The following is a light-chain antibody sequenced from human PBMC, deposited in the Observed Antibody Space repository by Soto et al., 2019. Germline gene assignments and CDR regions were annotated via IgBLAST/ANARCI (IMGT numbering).Light chain of an antibody. CDR1: QGISNY. CDR3: QKYNTVPWT. J-gene: IGKJ1*01. Sequence: DIQMTQSPFSLSASVGDRVAITCRASQGISNYLAWYQQKPGKVPKLLLYAASTLQPGVPSRFIGSGSGTDVTLTTSCLQPEDVATYYCQKYNTVPWTFGQGTKVEIK. CDR2: AAS. V-gene: IGKV1-27*01.